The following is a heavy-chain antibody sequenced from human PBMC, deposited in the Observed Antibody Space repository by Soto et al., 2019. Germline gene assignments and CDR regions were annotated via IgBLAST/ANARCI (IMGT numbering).Heavy chain of an antibody. D-gene: IGHD2-2*02. CDR3: ARHHSYCSSTSCYTFDP. V-gene: IGHV5-51*01. CDR1: GYSFTSYW. J-gene: IGHJ5*02. CDR2: IYPGDSDT. Sequence: GESLKISCKGSGYSFTSYWIGWVRQMPGKGLEWMGIIYPGDSDTRYSPSFQGQVTISADKSISTAYMQWGSLKASDTAMYYCARHHSYCSSTSCYTFDPWGQGTLVTVSS.